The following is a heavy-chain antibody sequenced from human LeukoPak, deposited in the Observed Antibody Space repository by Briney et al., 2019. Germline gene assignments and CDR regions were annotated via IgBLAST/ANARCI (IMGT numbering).Heavy chain of an antibody. J-gene: IGHJ5*02. D-gene: IGHD2-2*01. V-gene: IGHV4-39*07. Sequence: SQTLSLTCTVSGGSISSGSYYWSWIRQPPGKGLEWIGEINHSGSTNYNPSLKSRVTISVDTSKNQFSLKLSSVTAADTAVYYCARGHPRYCSSTSCYGGWFDPWGQGTPVTVSS. CDR1: GGSISSGSYY. CDR3: ARGHPRYCSSTSCYGGWFDP. CDR2: INHSGST.